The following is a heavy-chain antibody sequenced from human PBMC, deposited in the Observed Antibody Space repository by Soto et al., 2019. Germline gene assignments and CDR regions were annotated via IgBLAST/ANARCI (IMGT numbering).Heavy chain of an antibody. CDR3: ARVQAAINWFDP. D-gene: IGHD2-2*01. CDR2: IYYSGST. CDR1: GGSISNGDYY. V-gene: IGHV4-30-4*01. J-gene: IGHJ5*02. Sequence: SVTLSLTCTVAGGSISNGDYYWTWIRQPPGKCLEWIGFIYYSGSTYYNPSLKSRVTISVDTSKNQFSLNLNSVTDADTAVYYCARVQAAINWFDPWGQGTLVTVS.